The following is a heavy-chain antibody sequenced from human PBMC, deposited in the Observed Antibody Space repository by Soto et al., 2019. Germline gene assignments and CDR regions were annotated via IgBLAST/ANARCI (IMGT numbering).Heavy chain of an antibody. CDR2: ISYDAYHQ. CDR1: GFTFGHYA. Sequence: HVQLVESGRGGVQTASSLTLSCPPSGFTFGHYATHVDRLAPGKGLAWLAVISYDAYHQYYADSVRGRFTVYRDNVVNPLTMQINSLRIGATATCFCARCNWGYCSATSCYVFKGLDFWGLGTTVTVSS. CDR3: ARCNWGYCSATSCYVFKGLDF. V-gene: IGHV3-30*03. D-gene: IGHD2-15*01. J-gene: IGHJ6*01.